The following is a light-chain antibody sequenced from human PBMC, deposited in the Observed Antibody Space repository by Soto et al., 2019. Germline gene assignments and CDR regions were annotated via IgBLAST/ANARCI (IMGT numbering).Light chain of an antibody. J-gene: IGKJ1*01. CDR2: KAS. V-gene: IGKV1-5*03. CDR1: QSIRSW. CDR3: QQYSLYWT. Sequence: DIQMTQSPSTLSASVGDTVTITCRASQSIRSWLAWYQQKPGKAPKLLIYKASTLESGVPSRFSRRGSGTAFSLTISSLQPDDFESYYCQQYSLYWTFGQGTKVEIK.